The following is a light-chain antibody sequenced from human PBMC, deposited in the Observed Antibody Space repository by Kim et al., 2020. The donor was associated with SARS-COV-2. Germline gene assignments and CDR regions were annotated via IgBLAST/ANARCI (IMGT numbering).Light chain of an antibody. CDR1: KLGDKY. V-gene: IGLV3-1*01. J-gene: IGLJ3*02. Sequence: SYELTQPPSVSVSPGQTASITCSGDKLGDKYACWYQQKPGQSPVLVTYQDSKRPSGTPERFSGSNSGNTATLTISGTQAMDEADHYCQAWDSSLRV. CDR3: QAWDSSLRV. CDR2: QDS.